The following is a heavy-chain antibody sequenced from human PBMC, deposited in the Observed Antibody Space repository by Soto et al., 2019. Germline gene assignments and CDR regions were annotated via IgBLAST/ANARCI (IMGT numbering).Heavy chain of an antibody. V-gene: IGHV4-39*01. D-gene: IGHD1-26*01. CDR1: VGSISSSSYY. Sequence: SETLSLAGTVSVGSISSSSYYWGWVLQPPGKGLEWIGSIYYSGSTYYNPSLKSRVTISVDTSKNQFSLKLSSVTAADTAVYYCARRLIVGGPVSPRFDYWGQGTLVTVSS. CDR3: ARRLIVGGPVSPRFDY. J-gene: IGHJ4*02. CDR2: IYYSGST.